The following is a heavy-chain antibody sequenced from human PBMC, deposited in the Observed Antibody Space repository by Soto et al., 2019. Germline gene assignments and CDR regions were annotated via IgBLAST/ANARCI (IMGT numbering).Heavy chain of an antibody. CDR2: IYSGGST. CDR3: AREDGYRGGDAFDI. D-gene: IGHD5-12*01. CDR1: GFTVSSNY. Sequence: GGSLRLSCAASGFTVSSNYMSWVRQAPGKGLEWVSVIYSGGSTYYADSVKGRFTISRDNSKSTLYLQMNSLRAEDTAVYYCAREDGYRGGDAFDIWGQGTMVTV. V-gene: IGHV3-66*01. J-gene: IGHJ3*02.